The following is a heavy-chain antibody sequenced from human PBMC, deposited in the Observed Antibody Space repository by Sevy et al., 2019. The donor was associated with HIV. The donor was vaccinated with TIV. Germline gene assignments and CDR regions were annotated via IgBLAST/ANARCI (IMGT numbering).Heavy chain of an antibody. CDR2: ISAYNGNT. D-gene: IGHD6-19*01. Sequence: ASVKVSCKASGYTFTSYGISWVRQAPGQGLEWMGWISAYNGNTNYAQKLQGRVTMTTDTSTSTVYMELRSLRSDDTAVDYCARDRDSSGWYSPTPYGMDVWGQGTTVTVSS. CDR3: ARDRDSSGWYSPTPYGMDV. J-gene: IGHJ6*02. V-gene: IGHV1-18*01. CDR1: GYTFTSYG.